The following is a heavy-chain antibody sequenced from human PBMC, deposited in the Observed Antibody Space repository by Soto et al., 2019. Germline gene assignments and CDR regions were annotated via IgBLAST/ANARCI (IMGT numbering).Heavy chain of an antibody. CDR2: ISSGGSST. Sequence: PGGSLRLSCAASGVTFSRYAMSWVRQAPGKGLEWVSAISSGGSSTYYADSVKGRFTISRDNSKNTLYLQMNSLRAEDTAVYYCAKFSYDSSGYLFDYWGQGTLVPVSS. D-gene: IGHD3-22*01. V-gene: IGHV3-23*01. J-gene: IGHJ4*02. CDR1: GVTFSRYA. CDR3: AKFSYDSSGYLFDY.